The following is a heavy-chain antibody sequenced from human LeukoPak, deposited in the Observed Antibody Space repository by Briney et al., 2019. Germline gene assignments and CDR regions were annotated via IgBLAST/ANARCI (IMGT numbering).Heavy chain of an antibody. CDR1: GDSLNGSY. J-gene: IGHJ4*02. V-gene: IGHV4-59*08. D-gene: IGHD3-3*01. Sequence: SETLSLTCTVSGDSLNGSYWSWVRQPPGKSLEWIGYIFHTGSTTSNPSLKSRVTISVDTSKKQFSLKLRSVTAADTAVYYCARRPNYDFWTGYYDSWGQGTLVTVSS. CDR2: IFHTGST. CDR3: ARRPNYDFWTGYYDS.